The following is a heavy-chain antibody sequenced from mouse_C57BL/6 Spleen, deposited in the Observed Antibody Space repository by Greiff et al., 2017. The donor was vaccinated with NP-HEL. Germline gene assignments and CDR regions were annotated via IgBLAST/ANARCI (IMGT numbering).Heavy chain of an antibody. D-gene: IGHD1-1*01. V-gene: IGHV5-12*01. J-gene: IGHJ2*01. CDR1: GFTFSDYY. CDR2: ISNGGGST. Sequence: EVQLMESGGGLVQPGGSLKLSCAASGFTFSDYYMYWVRQTPEKRLEWVAYISNGGGSTYYPDTVKGRFTISRDNAKNTLYLQMSRLKSEDTAMYYCARRDYGSSYYFDYWGQGTTLTVSS. CDR3: ARRDYGSSYYFDY.